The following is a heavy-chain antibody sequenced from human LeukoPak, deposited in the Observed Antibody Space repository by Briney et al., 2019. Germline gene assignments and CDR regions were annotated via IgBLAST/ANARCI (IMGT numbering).Heavy chain of an antibody. CDR2: FDPEDGET. Sequence: ASVKVSCKVSGYTLTELSMHWVRQAPGKGLEWMGGFDPEDGETIYAQKFQGRVTITTDESTSTAYMELSSLRSEDTAVYYCARETPPPGYYYMDVWGKGTTVTVSS. V-gene: IGHV1-24*01. CDR1: GYTLTELS. J-gene: IGHJ6*03. CDR3: ARETPPPGYYYMDV.